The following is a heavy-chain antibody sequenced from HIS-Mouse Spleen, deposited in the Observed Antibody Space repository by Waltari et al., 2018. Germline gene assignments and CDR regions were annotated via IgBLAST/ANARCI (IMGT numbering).Heavy chain of an antibody. CDR1: GGSIRISSYY. Sequence: QLQLQESGPGLVKPSATLSLTCTVSGGSIRISSYYWGWIRQPPGKGLEWIGSIYYSGRPYYHPSLRSRVTRSVDTTKTQFSLRLGFVAAADRAVYYCAREIPYSSSWYDWYFDLWGRGTLVTVSS. CDR2: IYYSGRP. J-gene: IGHJ2*01. V-gene: IGHV4-39*07. CDR3: AREIPYSSSWYDWYFDL. D-gene: IGHD6-13*01.